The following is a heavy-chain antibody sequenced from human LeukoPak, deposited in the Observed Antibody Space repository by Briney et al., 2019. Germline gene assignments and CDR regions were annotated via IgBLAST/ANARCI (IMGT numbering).Heavy chain of an antibody. Sequence: PGGSLRLSCAASGFTFSSYSMNWVRQAPGKGLEWVSSISSSSSYIYYADSVKGRFTISRDNAKNSLYLQMNSLRAEDTAVCYCARETKGYCSGGSCRHFDYWGQGTLVTVSS. V-gene: IGHV3-21*01. J-gene: IGHJ4*02. D-gene: IGHD2-15*01. CDR3: ARETKGYCSGGSCRHFDY. CDR2: ISSSSSYI. CDR1: GFTFSSYS.